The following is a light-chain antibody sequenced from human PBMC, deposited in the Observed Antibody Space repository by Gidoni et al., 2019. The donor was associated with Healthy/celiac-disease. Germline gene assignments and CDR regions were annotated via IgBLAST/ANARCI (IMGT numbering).Light chain of an antibody. CDR3: QQRSNWQFT. Sequence: IVLTQSPATLSLSLGERATLSCSASQSVSSYLAWYQQKPGQAPRLLIYDASNRATGIPARFSGSGSGTDFTLTISSLEPEDFAVYYCQQRSNWQFTFGHGTKVDIK. CDR1: QSVSSY. V-gene: IGKV3-11*01. J-gene: IGKJ3*01. CDR2: DAS.